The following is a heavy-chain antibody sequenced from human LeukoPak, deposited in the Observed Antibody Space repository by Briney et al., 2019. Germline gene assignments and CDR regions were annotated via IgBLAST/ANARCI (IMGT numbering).Heavy chain of an antibody. CDR2: VYHSGIT. CDR1: GGSITNTNYY. V-gene: IGHV4-39*07. CDR3: ARAEPRGSVWYPY. Sequence: SETLSLTCTVSGGSITNTNYYWAWIRQPPGEGLEWIGSVYHSGITYYTPSLKSRVSISVDTSKNQFSLKVTSVTAADTAVYYCARAEPRGSVWYPYWGQGTLVTVSS. D-gene: IGHD6-13*01. J-gene: IGHJ4*02.